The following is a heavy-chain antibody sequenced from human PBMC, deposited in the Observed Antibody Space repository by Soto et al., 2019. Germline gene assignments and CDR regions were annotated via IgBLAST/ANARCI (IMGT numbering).Heavy chain of an antibody. Sequence: QVQLQQWGAGLLKPSETLSLTCAVYGGSFSGYFWSWIRQPPGKGLEWIGEINHSGTTNYNPSLKSRVTISVDTSKNQFPLKFNSVTAADTAVYYCARASADRTGTTFFDYWGQGTLLTVSS. J-gene: IGHJ4*02. CDR1: GGSFSGYF. D-gene: IGHD1-1*01. CDR3: ARASADRTGTTFFDY. CDR2: INHSGTT. V-gene: IGHV4-34*01.